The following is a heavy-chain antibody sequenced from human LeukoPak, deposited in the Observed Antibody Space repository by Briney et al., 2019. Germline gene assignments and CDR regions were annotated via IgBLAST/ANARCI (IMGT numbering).Heavy chain of an antibody. Sequence: PSETLSLTCTVSGGSISRGDYYWRWIRQPPGKGLEWIGYIYYSGSTYYNPSLKSRVTISVDTSKNQFSLKLSSVTAADTAVYYCARVRVPAALLDYWGQGTLVTVSS. CDR2: IYYSGST. CDR3: ARVRVPAALLDY. V-gene: IGHV4-30-4*01. J-gene: IGHJ4*02. D-gene: IGHD2-2*01. CDR1: GGSISRGDYY.